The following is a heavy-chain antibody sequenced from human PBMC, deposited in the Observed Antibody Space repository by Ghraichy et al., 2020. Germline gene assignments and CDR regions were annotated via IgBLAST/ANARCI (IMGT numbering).Heavy chain of an antibody. Sequence: ASVKVSCKASGYTFTSYDINWVRQATGQGLEWMGWMNPNSGNTGYAQKFQGRVTMTRNTSISTAYMELSSLRSEDTAVYYCARGGYDSSGYYADDLVPNYYYYGMDVWGQGTTVTVSS. CDR2: MNPNSGNT. D-gene: IGHD3-22*01. V-gene: IGHV1-8*01. CDR1: GYTFTSYD. CDR3: ARGGYDSSGYYADDLVPNYYYYGMDV. J-gene: IGHJ6*02.